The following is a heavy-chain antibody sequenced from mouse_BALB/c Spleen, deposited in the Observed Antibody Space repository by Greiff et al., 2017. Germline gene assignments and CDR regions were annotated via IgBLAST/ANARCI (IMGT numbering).Heavy chain of an antibody. CDR3: AREYYFDY. J-gene: IGHJ2*01. CDR2: ISYSGST. CDR1: GYSITSDYA. Sequence: EVQLQQSGPGLVKPSQSLPLTCTVTGYSITSDYAWNWIRQFPGNKLEWMGYISYSGSTSYNPSLKSRISITRDTSKNQFFLQLNSVTTEDTATYYCAREYYFDYWGQGTTLTVSS. V-gene: IGHV3-2*02.